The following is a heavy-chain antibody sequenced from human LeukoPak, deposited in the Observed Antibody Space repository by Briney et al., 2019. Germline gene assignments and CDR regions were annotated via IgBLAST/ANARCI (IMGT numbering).Heavy chain of an antibody. CDR2: IIPIFDTA. CDR3: ARESYSSSWYRFDY. CDR1: GGTFSSYA. J-gene: IGHJ4*02. D-gene: IGHD6-13*01. V-gene: IGHV1-69*13. Sequence: SVKVSCKASGGTFSSYAISWVRQAPGQGLEWMGGIIPIFDTATYAQKFQGRVTITADESTSTVYMELRSLRSGDTAVYYCARESYSSSWYRFDYWGQGTLVTVSS.